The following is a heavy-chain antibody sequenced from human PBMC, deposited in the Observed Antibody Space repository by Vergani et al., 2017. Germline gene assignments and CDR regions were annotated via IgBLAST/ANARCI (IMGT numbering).Heavy chain of an antibody. V-gene: IGHV3-23*01. J-gene: IGHJ4*02. D-gene: IGHD1-26*01. CDR3: VKDAGSYENFFDS. CDR1: GFTFSTYA. Sequence: EVQLLESGGSLKQPGGSVSLSCAASGFTFSTYAMPWVRQAPGKGLEWVSALTGGGGSTYYPDSFKGRFIISRDNSRDTLYLQMNSLRPEDTATYYCVKDAGSYENFFDSWGQGTLVTVSS. CDR2: LTGGGGST.